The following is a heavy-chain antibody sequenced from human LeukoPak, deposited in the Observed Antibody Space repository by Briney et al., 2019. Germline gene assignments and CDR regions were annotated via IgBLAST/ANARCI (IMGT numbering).Heavy chain of an antibody. CDR2: INSDGSST. Sequence: GGSLRLSCAASGFTFSSYWMHWVRQTPQKGLVWVSRINSDGSSTSHADSVKGRFTISRDNAKNTLYLQINSLGAEDTAVYYCARDLLTGFDYWGQGTLVTVSS. V-gene: IGHV3-74*01. CDR1: GFTFSSYW. CDR3: ARDLLTGFDY. J-gene: IGHJ4*02. D-gene: IGHD1-20*01.